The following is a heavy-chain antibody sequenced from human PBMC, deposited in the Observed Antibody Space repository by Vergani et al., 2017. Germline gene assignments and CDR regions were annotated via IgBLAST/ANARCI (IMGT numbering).Heavy chain of an antibody. CDR1: GYTLTELS. Sequence: QVQLVQSGAEVKKPGASVKVSCKVSGYTLTELSMHWVRQAPGTGLEWMGGFDPEDGETIYAQKFQGRVTMTEDTSTDTAYMELSSLRSEDTAVYYCATPHSLRKNIAARPGRYNWFDPWGQGTLVTVSS. D-gene: IGHD6-6*01. CDR3: ATPHSLRKNIAARPGRYNWFDP. J-gene: IGHJ5*02. V-gene: IGHV1-24*01. CDR2: FDPEDGET.